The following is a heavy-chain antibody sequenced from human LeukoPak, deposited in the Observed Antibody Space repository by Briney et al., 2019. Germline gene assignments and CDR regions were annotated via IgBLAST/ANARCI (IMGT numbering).Heavy chain of an antibody. Sequence: PSETLSLTCTVSGDSISSSSYYWGWIRQPPGKGLEWIGNIYYSGSTYSSPSLKSRVTISVDTSKNQFSLKLSSVIAADTAVYYCARHASSSSPYGMDVWGQGTTVTVSS. CDR2: IYYSGST. CDR3: ARHASSSSPYGMDV. V-gene: IGHV4-39*01. J-gene: IGHJ6*02. D-gene: IGHD6-13*01. CDR1: GDSISSSSYY.